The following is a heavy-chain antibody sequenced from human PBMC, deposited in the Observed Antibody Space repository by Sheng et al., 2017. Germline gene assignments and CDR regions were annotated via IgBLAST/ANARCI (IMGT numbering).Heavy chain of an antibody. D-gene: IGHD3-10*01. V-gene: IGHV3-53*01. CDR2: VYTDGTT. J-gene: IGHJ4*02. Sequence: EVQLVESGGGLIXPGGSLRLSCAASGFTINPYYMTWVRQAPGKGLEWVSLVYTDGTTYYADSVKGRFTISRDNSKNTVYLQMNSLRAEDTAVYYCARDRGNWALDYWGQGTLVTVSS. CDR3: ARDRGNWALDY. CDR1: GFTINPYY.